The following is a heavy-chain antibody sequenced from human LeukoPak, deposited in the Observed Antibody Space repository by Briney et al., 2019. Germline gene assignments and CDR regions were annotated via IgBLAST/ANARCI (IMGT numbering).Heavy chain of an antibody. Sequence: GASVKVSCKASGYTFTSYGISWVRQAPGQGLEWMGWISAYNGNTYYAQKLQGRVTMTTDTSTNTAYMELRSLRSDDTAVYYCARDLYYDILTGYWTDAFDIWGQGTLVTVSS. V-gene: IGHV1-18*01. CDR1: GYTFTSYG. CDR3: ARDLYYDILTGYWTDAFDI. D-gene: IGHD3-9*01. J-gene: IGHJ3*02. CDR2: ISAYNGNT.